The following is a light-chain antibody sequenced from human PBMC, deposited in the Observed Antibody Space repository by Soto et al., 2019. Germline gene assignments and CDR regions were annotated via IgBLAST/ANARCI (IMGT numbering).Light chain of an antibody. CDR3: QQNYSTPIT. CDR2: AAS. CDR1: QSISNY. J-gene: IGKJ5*01. Sequence: DIQMTQSPSSLPASVGGRVTITCRASQSISNYLNWYQQKPGKAPKVLIYAASNLQSGVPSRFSGSGSGTDFTLTISSLQPEDFATYYCQQNYSTPITFGQGTRGEI. V-gene: IGKV1-39*01.